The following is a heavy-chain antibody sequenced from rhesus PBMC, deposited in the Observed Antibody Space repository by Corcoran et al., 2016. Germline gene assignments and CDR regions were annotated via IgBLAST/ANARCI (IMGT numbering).Heavy chain of an antibody. CDR1: GGSFSSYW. V-gene: IGHV4-80*01. D-gene: IGHD3-9*01. CDR2: INGNSGST. J-gene: IGHJ6*01. Sequence: QVQLQESGPGLVKPSETLSLTCAVSGGSFSSYWWSWIREPPGKGLEWIGEINGNSGSTNYNPCLNERVTISQDASKDQFSQKLSSVTAADTAVYYCARYDEYGLDSWGQGVVVTVSS. CDR3: ARYDEYGLDS.